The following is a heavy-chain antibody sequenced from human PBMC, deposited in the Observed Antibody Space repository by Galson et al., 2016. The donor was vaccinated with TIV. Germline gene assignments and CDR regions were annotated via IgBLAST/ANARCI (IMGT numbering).Heavy chain of an antibody. CDR3: SSDRNTACDTYHHYYGMDV. D-gene: IGHD5-18*01. CDR1: GDTFSSYV. CDR2: IIPLFRTT. J-gene: IGHJ6*02. Sequence: SVKVSCKASGDTFSSYVFNWVRLAPGQGLEWMGGIIPLFRTTNYAPTFQGRVTITADESTNTAYLELNSLSSGDTAVYYCSSDRNTACDTYHHYYGMDVWGQGTTVTVS. V-gene: IGHV1-69*13.